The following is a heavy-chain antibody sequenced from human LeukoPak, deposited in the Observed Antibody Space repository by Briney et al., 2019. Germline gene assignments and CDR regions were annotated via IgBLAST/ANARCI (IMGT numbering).Heavy chain of an antibody. CDR1: GYTFRSYG. CDR3: ARGYCSGGSCPRPLFGP. V-gene: IGHV1-18*01. Sequence: ASVKVSCKASGYTFRSYGISWVRQAPGQGLEWMGWISVYNGNTNYAQKLQGRVTMTTDTSTSTAYMELRSLRSDDTAVYYCARGYCSGGSCPRPLFGPWGQGTLVTVSS. J-gene: IGHJ5*02. D-gene: IGHD2-15*01. CDR2: ISVYNGNT.